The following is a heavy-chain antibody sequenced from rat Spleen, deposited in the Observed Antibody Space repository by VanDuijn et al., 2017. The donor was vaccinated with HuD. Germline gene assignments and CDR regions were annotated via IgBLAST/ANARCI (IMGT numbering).Heavy chain of an antibody. D-gene: IGHD1-12*02. CDR1: GFSLTSYH. CDR2: IWGDGST. V-gene: IGHV2-32*01. J-gene: IGHJ2*01. CDR3: ARPPDGTYYYYFDY. Sequence: QVQLKESGPGLVKPSETLSLTCTVSGFSLTSYHVSWVRQPPGKGLEWMGVIWGDGSTAYNSALKSRLSISRDTSKSQVVLKMSSLKTEDTATYYCARPPDGTYYYYFDYWGQGVMVTVSS.